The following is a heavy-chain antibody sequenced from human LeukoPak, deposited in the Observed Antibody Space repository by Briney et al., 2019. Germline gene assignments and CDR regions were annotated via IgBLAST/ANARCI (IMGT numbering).Heavy chain of an antibody. Sequence: SETLSLTCAVYGGSFSDYYWSWIRQPPGKGLEWIGEINHSGSTNYNPSLKSRVTISVDTSKNQFSLKLSSVTAADTAVYYCARATQRGYYDSSGYPRFDPWGQGTLVTVSS. V-gene: IGHV4-34*01. CDR2: INHSGST. J-gene: IGHJ5*02. D-gene: IGHD3-22*01. CDR1: GGSFSDYY. CDR3: ARATQRGYYDSSGYPRFDP.